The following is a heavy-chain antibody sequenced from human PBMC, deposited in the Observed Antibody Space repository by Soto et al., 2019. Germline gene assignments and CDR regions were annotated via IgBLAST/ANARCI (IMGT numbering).Heavy chain of an antibody. CDR3: LMEAQFDY. D-gene: IGHD2-8*01. V-gene: IGHV3-30*03. J-gene: IGHJ4*02. CDR2: ISYDGSNK. CDR1: GFTFSSYG. Sequence: QVQLVESGGGVVQPGRSLRLSCAASGFTFSSYGMHWVRQAPGKGLEWVAVISYDGSNKYYADSVKGRFTISRDNSKNTLYLQMNSLRAEDTAVYYCLMEAQFDYWGQGTLVTVSS.